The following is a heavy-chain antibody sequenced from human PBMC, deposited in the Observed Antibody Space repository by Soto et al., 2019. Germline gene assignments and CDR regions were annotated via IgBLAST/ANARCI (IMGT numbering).Heavy chain of an antibody. CDR3: AKGGYYGSGSYYTTYYYYYYGMDV. D-gene: IGHD3-10*01. CDR1: GFTFSSYA. Sequence: GGSLRLSCAASGFTFSSYAMSWVRQAPGKGLEWVSAISGSGGSTYYADSVKGRFTISRDNSKNTLYLQMNSLRAEDTAVYYCAKGGYYGSGSYYTTYYYYYYGMDVWGQGTTVTVSS. J-gene: IGHJ6*02. V-gene: IGHV3-23*01. CDR2: ISGSGGST.